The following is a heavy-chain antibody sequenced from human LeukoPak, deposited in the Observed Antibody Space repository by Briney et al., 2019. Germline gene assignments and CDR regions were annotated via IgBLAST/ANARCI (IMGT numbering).Heavy chain of an antibody. D-gene: IGHD3-22*01. V-gene: IGHV4-61*02. CDR2: IYTSGST. J-gene: IGHJ2*01. CDR3: ARGYDGSGYYYRNWYFDL. CDR1: GGSISSGSYY. Sequence: SETLSLTCTVSGGSISSGSYYWSRIRQPAGKGLEWIGRIYTSGSTNYNPSLKSRVTISVDTSKNQFSLKLSSVTAADTAVYYCARGYDGSGYYYRNWYFDLWGRGTLVTVS.